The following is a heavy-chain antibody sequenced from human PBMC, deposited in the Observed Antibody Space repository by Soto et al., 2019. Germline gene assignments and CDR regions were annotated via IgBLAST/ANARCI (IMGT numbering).Heavy chain of an antibody. CDR2: IYYSGST. J-gene: IGHJ4*02. Sequence: QLQLQESGPGLVKPSETLSLTCTVSGGSISSSSYYWGWIRQPPGKGLEWIGSIYYSGSTYYNPSLKSRVTISVDTSKNQFSLKLSSVTAADTAVYYCARLDIVATNDYWGQGTLVTVSS. CDR1: GGSISSSSYY. D-gene: IGHD5-12*01. CDR3: ARLDIVATNDY. V-gene: IGHV4-39*01.